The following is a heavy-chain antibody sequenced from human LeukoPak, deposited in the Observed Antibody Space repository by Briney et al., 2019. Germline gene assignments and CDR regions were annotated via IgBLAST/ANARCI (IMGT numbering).Heavy chain of an antibody. J-gene: IGHJ4*02. Sequence: PSETLSLTCTVSGGSISSGDYYWSWIRQPPGKGLEWIGYIYYSGSTYYNPSLKSRVTISVDTSKNQFSLKLSSVTAADTAVYYCARASRRTSGSYRFDYWGQGTLVTVSS. CDR1: GGSISSGDYY. D-gene: IGHD1-26*01. CDR3: ARASRRTSGSYRFDY. CDR2: IYYSGST. V-gene: IGHV4-30-4*01.